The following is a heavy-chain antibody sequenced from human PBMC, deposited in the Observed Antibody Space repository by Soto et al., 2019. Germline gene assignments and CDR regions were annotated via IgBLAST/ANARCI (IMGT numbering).Heavy chain of an antibody. CDR2: VSEGAETD. J-gene: IGHJ6*02. CDR1: GFTFSYFG. D-gene: IGHD3-16*01. CDR3: AKAALRRPYYFSGMDV. V-gene: IGHV3-30*18. Sequence: PGGSLRLSCVASGFTFSYFGMHWVLKCQGKGLEWLAVVSEGAETDFHADSVKGRFTVSRDNFKETLYLQMNSLTSDDSGVYFCAKAALRRPYYFSGMDVCGQGTTVTVS.